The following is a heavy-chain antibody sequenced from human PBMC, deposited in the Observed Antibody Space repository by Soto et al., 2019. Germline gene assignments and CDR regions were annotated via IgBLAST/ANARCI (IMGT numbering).Heavy chain of an antibody. CDR2: ISSGGSTI. J-gene: IGHJ6*03. D-gene: IGHD2-2*02. CDR3: ARNTLGFYYMDV. CDR1: GFTFSDYF. Sequence: GGSLRLSCAVSGFTFSDYFMSWIRQAPGKGLEWFSYISSGGSTIYYADSVKGRFTISRDNAKNSLYLQMNSLRAEDTAVYYCARNTLGFYYMDVWGKGTTVTVSS. V-gene: IGHV3-11*01.